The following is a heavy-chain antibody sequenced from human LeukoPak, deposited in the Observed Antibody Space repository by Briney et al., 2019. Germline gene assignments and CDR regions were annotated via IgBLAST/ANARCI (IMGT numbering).Heavy chain of an antibody. V-gene: IGHV3-15*01. CDR3: TTGTTMIRGVIIRY. J-gene: IGHJ4*02. CDR1: GFSFSNAW. D-gene: IGHD3-10*01. CDR2: IKSKTDGGTT. Sequence: GGSLRLSCVASGFSFSNAWMSWVRQAPGKGLEWVGRIKSKTDGGTTDYAAPVKGRFSISRDDSKNTLYLQMNSLMTEDTAVYYCTTGTTMIRGVIIRYWGQGTLVTVSS.